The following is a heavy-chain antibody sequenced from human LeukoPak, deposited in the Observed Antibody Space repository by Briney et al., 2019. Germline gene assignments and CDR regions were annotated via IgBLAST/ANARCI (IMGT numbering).Heavy chain of an antibody. V-gene: IGHV1-8*01. J-gene: IGHJ4*02. CDR3: ATLGGGSRGSRDLDY. Sequence: PSVTVSCTASGYTFTSYDMNWARQATGQGLEWMGWMNSNSGNTGYAQKFQGRVNMTRHTSIRTPYMELTSLRSEDTGMYYCATLGGGSRGSRDLDYWGQGTLVTVSS. CDR2: MNSNSGNT. CDR1: GYTFTSYD. D-gene: IGHD1-26*01.